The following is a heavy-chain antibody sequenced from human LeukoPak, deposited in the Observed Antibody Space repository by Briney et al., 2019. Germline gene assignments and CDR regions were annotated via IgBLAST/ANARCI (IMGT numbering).Heavy chain of an antibody. Sequence: PGGSLRLSCAVSGFTFSSYAMSWVRQAPGKGLEWVSAISGSGGSTDYADSVKGRFTISRDNSKNTLYLLMNSLRAEDTAVYYCAKGSSAEYFQHWGQGPMVTVSS. J-gene: IGHJ1*01. CDR1: GFTFSSYA. CDR3: AKGSSAEYFQH. V-gene: IGHV3-23*01. CDR2: ISGSGGST.